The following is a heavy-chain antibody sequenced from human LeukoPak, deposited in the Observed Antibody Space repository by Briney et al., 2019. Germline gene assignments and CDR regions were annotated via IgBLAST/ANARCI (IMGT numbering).Heavy chain of an antibody. Sequence: SVKVSCKASGGTFSSYAISWVRQAPGQGLEWMGGIIPIFGTANYAQKFQGRVTITTDESTSTAYMELSSLRSEDTAVYYCARAAWEYDFWSGYLAEGFDPWGQGNPVTVSS. V-gene: IGHV1-69*05. CDR2: IIPIFGTA. D-gene: IGHD3-3*01. J-gene: IGHJ5*02. CDR3: ARAAWEYDFWSGYLAEGFDP. CDR1: GGTFSSYA.